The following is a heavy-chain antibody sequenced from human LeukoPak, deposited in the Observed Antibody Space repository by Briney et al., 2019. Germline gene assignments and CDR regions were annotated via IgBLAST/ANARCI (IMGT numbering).Heavy chain of an antibody. CDR3: ARTENYIPEDCFDP. Sequence: SETLSLTCTVSGVSISSSSYCWSWVSQPPGKGLEWIGSICYSGSTFYNPSLKSRVTLSVDTSKNQFSLELSSVTAADTALYYCARTENYIPEDCFDPWGQGTLVTVSS. CDR1: GVSISSSSYC. D-gene: IGHD5-24*01. J-gene: IGHJ5*02. V-gene: IGHV4-39*01. CDR2: ICYSGST.